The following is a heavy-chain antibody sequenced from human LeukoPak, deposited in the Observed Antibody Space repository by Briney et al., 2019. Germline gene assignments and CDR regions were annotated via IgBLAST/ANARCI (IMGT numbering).Heavy chain of an antibody. V-gene: IGHV1-8*01. CDR2: MNPNSGNT. D-gene: IGHD6-6*01. CDR1: GYTFTSYD. CDR3: ARGGRRIAARQRGNWFDP. J-gene: IGHJ5*02. Sequence: ASEKVSCKASGYTFTSYDINWVRQATGQGLEWMGWMNPNSGNTGYAQKFQGRVTMTRNTSISTAYMELSSLRSEDTAVYYCARGGRRIAARQRGNWFDPWGQGTLVTVSS.